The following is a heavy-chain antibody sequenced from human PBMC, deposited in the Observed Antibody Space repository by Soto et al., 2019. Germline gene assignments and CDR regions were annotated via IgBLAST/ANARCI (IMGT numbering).Heavy chain of an antibody. D-gene: IGHD1-1*01. CDR1: GYTFSNYD. J-gene: IGHJ5*02. Sequence: VQLVQTGAEVKKPGSSVRVSCKASGYTFSNYDINWVRQAPGQGLEWMGGINPILGTANYAQKFQARVTITADKSTSTAYMELSGLTSDDTAVYYCARGQGETNWFWFDPWGQGTLVTLSS. CDR3: ARGQGETNWFWFDP. CDR2: INPILGTA. V-gene: IGHV1-69*06.